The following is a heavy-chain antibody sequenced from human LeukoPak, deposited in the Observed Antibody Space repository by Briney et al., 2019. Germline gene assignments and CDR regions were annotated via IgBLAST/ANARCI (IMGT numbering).Heavy chain of an antibody. J-gene: IGHJ4*02. CDR3: AGDDSSIGALYFDC. CDR2: ISYDGSNK. Sequence: GGSLRLSRAASGFTFSSYGMHWVRQAPGKGLEWVAVISYDGSNKYYADSVKGRFTISRDNSKNTLYLQMNSLRAEDTAVYYCAGDDSSIGALYFDCWGQGTLVTVSS. V-gene: IGHV3-30*03. D-gene: IGHD3-22*01. CDR1: GFTFSSYG.